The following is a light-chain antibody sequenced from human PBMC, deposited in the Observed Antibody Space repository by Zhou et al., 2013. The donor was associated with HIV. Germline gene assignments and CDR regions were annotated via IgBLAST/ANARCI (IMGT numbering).Light chain of an antibody. Sequence: IQVTQSPSFLSASVGDRVTITCRASQGIRSNLAWYQQKPGKAPRLLIYAASTLQSGVPSRFSGSGSGTEFTLTISSLQPEDFATYYCQQLDSYPLTFGEGPRMEIK. V-gene: IGKV1-9*01. CDR1: QGIRSN. CDR2: AAS. CDR3: QQLDSYPLT. J-gene: IGKJ4*01.